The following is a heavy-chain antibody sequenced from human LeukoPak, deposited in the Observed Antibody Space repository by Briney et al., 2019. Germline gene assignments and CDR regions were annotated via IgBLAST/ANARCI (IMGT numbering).Heavy chain of an antibody. D-gene: IGHD2-2*01. Sequence: SETLSLTCTVSGGSISSSSYYWGWLRQPPRMGLEWIGSIYYSGRTYYHPSLKSGVTISVDTSRNQFSRKLSSVTAADTSVYYCAKANIVVVPAAMSYWFDPWDQGTLVTVS. V-gene: IGHV4-39*01. CDR1: GGSISSSSYY. J-gene: IGHJ5*02. CDR3: AKANIVVVPAAMSYWFDP. CDR2: IYYSGRT.